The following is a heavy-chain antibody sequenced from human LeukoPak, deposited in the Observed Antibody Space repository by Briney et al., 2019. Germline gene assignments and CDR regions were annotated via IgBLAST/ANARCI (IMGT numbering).Heavy chain of an antibody. CDR1: GFTFSSYA. CDR3: ARAEKYSSSWYESYYYYYYYYMDV. J-gene: IGHJ6*03. V-gene: IGHV3-30*04. Sequence: PGGSLRLSCAASGFTFSSYAMHWVRQAPGKGLEWVAVISYDGSNKYYADSVKGRFTISRDNSKNTLYLQMNSLRAEDTAVYYCARAEKYSSSWYESYYYYYYYYMDVWGKGTTVTVSS. CDR2: ISYDGSNK. D-gene: IGHD6-13*01.